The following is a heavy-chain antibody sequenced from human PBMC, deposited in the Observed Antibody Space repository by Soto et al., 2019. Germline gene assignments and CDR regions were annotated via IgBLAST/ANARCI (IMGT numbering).Heavy chain of an antibody. J-gene: IGHJ4*02. CDR1: GGSISSYY. V-gene: IGHV4-59*12. CDR2: IYYSGST. D-gene: IGHD1-1*01. CDR3: AACAIGPYGIDH. Sequence: SETLSLTCTVSGGSISSYYWSWIRQPPGKGLEWIGYIYYSGSTNYNPSLKSRVTISVDTSRNQFSLNLSSVTAADTAVYYCAACAIGPYGIDHWGQGTLVTVSS.